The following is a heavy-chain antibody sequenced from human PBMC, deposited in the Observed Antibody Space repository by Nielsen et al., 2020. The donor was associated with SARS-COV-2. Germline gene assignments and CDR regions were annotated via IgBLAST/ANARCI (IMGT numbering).Heavy chain of an antibody. Sequence: GESLKISCAASGFTFSDYYMSWVRQSPGRGLEWVSYINTPATIYYADSLKGRFTISRDNPKNSLYLQMNSLRAEDTAVYYCARDWSRAFDVWGQGTMVTVSS. CDR3: ARDWSRAFDV. V-gene: IGHV3-69-1*01. CDR1: GFTFSDYY. CDR2: INTPATI. J-gene: IGHJ3*01.